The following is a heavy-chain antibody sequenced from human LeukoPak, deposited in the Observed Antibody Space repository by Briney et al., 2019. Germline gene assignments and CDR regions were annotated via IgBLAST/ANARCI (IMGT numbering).Heavy chain of an antibody. J-gene: IGHJ6*01. CDR2: IIPIFGTA. CDR3: ARTFFWSGYTGNYYYGMDV. CDR1: GGTFSSDA. D-gene: IGHD3-3*01. V-gene: IGHV1-69*13. Sequence: SVKVSCKASGGTFSSDAISWVRPAPGQGLEWMGGIIPIFGTANYAQNFQGRVTITADESTSTAYMELSSLRSEDTAVYYCARTFFWSGYTGNYYYGMDVWGQGTTVTVSP.